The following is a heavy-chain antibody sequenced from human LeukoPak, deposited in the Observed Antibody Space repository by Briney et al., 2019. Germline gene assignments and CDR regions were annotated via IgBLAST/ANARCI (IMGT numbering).Heavy chain of an antibody. J-gene: IGHJ5*02. CDR1: GGSISSYY. Sequence: SETLSLTCTVSGGSISSYYWSWIRQPPGKGLEWIGYIYYSGSTNYNPSLKSRVTISVDTSKNQFSLKLSSVTAADTAVYYRASFGSELAGLRVAWGQGTLVTVSS. V-gene: IGHV4-59*01. D-gene: IGHD2-2*01. CDR3: ASFGSELAGLRVA. CDR2: IYYSGST.